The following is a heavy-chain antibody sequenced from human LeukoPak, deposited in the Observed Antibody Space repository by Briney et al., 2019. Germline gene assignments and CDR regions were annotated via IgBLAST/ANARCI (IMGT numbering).Heavy chain of an antibody. CDR2: INHSGST. J-gene: IGHJ4*02. V-gene: IGHV4-34*01. CDR1: GGSFSGYY. D-gene: IGHD3-22*01. Sequence: SETLSLTCAVYGGSFSGYYWSWLRQPPGKGLEWIGEINHSGSTNYNPPHKSRVSISVDTSKNQLSLRLSSVTAADAAGYFCARGVVGYYYRSGYYYCDYWGEGTLVTVSS. CDR3: ARGVVGYYYRSGYYYCDY.